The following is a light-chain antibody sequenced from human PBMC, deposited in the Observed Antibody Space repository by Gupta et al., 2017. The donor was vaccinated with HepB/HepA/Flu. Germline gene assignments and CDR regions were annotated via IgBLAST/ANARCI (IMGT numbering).Light chain of an antibody. CDR1: RPNIGSNT. CDR2: YNN. CDR3: STWDDTLNGVV. V-gene: IGLV1-44*01. J-gene: IGLJ3*02. Sequence: QSVLTQPPSASGTPGQGVTISCSGSRPNIGSNTVNWYQHLPGTAPQLVIYYNNKRPSGVPDRFSGSRSGSAASLAISALRFEDEAIYYCSTWDDTLNGVVFGGGTKLTVL.